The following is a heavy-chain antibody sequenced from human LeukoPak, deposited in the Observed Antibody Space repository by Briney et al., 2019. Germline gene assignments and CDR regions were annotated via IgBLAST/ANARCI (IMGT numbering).Heavy chain of an antibody. CDR3: ARLSTFGYFDF. CDR1: GGSISSSSYY. D-gene: IGHD3-10*01. V-gene: IGHV4-39*01. Sequence: SETLSLTCTVSGGSISSSSYYWGWIRQPPGKVLEWIGSIYYSGSTYYNPSLKSRVTISVDTSKNQFSLKLSSVTAADTAVYYCARLSTFGYFDFWGQGTLVTVSS. CDR2: IYYSGST. J-gene: IGHJ4*02.